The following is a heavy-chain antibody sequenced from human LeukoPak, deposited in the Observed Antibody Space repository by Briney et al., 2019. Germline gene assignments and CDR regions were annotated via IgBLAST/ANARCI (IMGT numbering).Heavy chain of an antibody. D-gene: IGHD1-1*01. CDR1: GFTVSSNY. Sequence: GGSLRLSCAASGFTVSSNYMSWVRQAPGKGLEWVSVIYSGGSTYYADSVKGRFTISRDNAKNSLYLEMNSLRVEDTAVYYCAKLNNYAFDFWGQGTMVTVSS. J-gene: IGHJ3*01. CDR2: IYSGGST. V-gene: IGHV3-53*01. CDR3: AKLNNYAFDF.